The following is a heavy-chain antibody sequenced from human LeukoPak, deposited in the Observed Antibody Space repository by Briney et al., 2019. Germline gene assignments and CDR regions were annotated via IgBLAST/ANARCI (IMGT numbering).Heavy chain of an antibody. CDR3: ARDSSWQLEYFQH. Sequence: GGSLRLSCAASGFTFSSYGMHWVRQAPGKGLEWVAVIWYDGSNKYYADSVKGRFTISRDNSKNTLYLQMNSLRAEDTAVYYCARDSSWQLEYFQHWGRAPWSPSPQ. CDR2: IWYDGSNK. D-gene: IGHD6-13*01. CDR1: GFTFSSYG. J-gene: IGHJ1*01. V-gene: IGHV3-33*01.